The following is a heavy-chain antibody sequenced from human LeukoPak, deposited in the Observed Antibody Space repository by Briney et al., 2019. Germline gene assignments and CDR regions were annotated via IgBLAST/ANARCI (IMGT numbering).Heavy chain of an antibody. V-gene: IGHV5-51*01. D-gene: IGHD5-18*01. CDR2: IYPGDSDT. CDR1: GYSFTSYW. CDR3: ARHSLPGRYSYGPFDY. Sequence: HGESLKISCKGSGYSFTSYWIGWVRQMPGKGLEWMGIIYPGDSDTRYSPSFQGQVTISADKSISTAYLQWSSLKASDTAMYYCARHSLPGRYSYGPFDYWGQGTLVTVSS. J-gene: IGHJ4*02.